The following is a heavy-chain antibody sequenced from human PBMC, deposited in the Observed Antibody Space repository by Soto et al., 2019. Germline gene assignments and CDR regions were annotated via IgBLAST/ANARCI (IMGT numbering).Heavy chain of an antibody. CDR3: ARDGSGDRHAFDI. J-gene: IGHJ3*02. Sequence: PGGSLRLSCAASEFSFSSYGMHWVRQAPGKGLEWVAVIWYDGSNKYYADSVKGRFTISRDNSKNTLYLLMNSLRAEDTAVYYCARDGSGDRHAFDIWGQGTMVTVSS. CDR1: EFSFSSYG. D-gene: IGHD3-10*01. CDR2: IWYDGSNK. V-gene: IGHV3-33*01.